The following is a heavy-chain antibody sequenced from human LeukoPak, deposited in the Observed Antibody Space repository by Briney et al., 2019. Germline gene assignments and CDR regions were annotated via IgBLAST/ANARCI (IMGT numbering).Heavy chain of an antibody. D-gene: IGHD6-19*01. CDR1: GYAFTGYY. V-gene: IGHV1-2*06. CDR3: ARARPAIAVAGTRVVDY. CDR2: INPNSGGT. J-gene: IGHJ4*02. Sequence: GASVKVSCKASGYAFTGYYMHWVRQAPGQGREWMGRINPNSGGTNYAQKFQGRVTMTRDTSISTAYMELSRLRSDDTAVYYCARARPAIAVAGTRVVDYWGQGTLVAVSS.